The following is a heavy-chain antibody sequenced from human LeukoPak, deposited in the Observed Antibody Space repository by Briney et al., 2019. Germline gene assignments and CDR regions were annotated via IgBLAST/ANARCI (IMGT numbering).Heavy chain of an antibody. J-gene: IGHJ4*02. V-gene: IGHV5-10-1*01. CDR1: GYRVTTYW. D-gene: IGHD6-19*01. CDR2: IDPSDSYT. Sequence: GGSLRLSCKASGYRVTTYWISWVRQMPGKGLEWMGRIDPSDSYTNYSPSFQGHVTISADKSLTTAYLQWSSLEASDTAMYYCARHSQWVIVDELLWGQGTLVTVSS. CDR3: ARHSQWVIVDELL.